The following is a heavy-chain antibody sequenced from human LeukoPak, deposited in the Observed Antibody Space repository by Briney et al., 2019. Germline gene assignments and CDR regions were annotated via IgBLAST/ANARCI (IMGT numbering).Heavy chain of an antibody. Sequence: GGTLRLSCAASGFTFSSYGMSWVRQAPGKGLEGVSAISGSGGSTYYADSVKGRFTISRDNSKNTLYLQMNSLRAEDTAVYYCAKDPRAVRAYFDYWGQGTLVTVSS. CDR1: GFTFSSYG. CDR3: AKDPRAVRAYFDY. CDR2: ISGSGGST. V-gene: IGHV3-23*01. D-gene: IGHD6-19*01. J-gene: IGHJ4*02.